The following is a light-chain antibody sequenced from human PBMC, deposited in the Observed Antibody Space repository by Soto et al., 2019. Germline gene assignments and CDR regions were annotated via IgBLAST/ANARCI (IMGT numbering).Light chain of an antibody. CDR3: SLYASTNTFI. CDR1: SSDIGRYNL. Sequence: QSALTQPASVSGSPGQSITISCTGTSSDIGRYNLVSWYQQHPGKPPKLMIYEATKRPSGVSNRFSGSKSGNTAYLTISGLQAEDEADYYCSLYASTNTFIFGGGTKLTVL. J-gene: IGLJ2*01. V-gene: IGLV2-23*02. CDR2: EAT.